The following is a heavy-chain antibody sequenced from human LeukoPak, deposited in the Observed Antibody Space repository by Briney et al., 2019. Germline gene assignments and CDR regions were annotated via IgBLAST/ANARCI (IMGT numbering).Heavy chain of an antibody. CDR1: GFSFSRYY. Sequence: GGSLRLSCAASGFSFSRYYMGWVRQAPGKGLRWVSLIYSAGSTYYADSVQGRFTISRDDSENTVYLQMDSLGAEDTAVYFCARVFRYSSFDYWGQGTLVTVSS. V-gene: IGHV3-53*01. CDR2: IYSAGST. CDR3: ARVFRYSSFDY. D-gene: IGHD3-9*01. J-gene: IGHJ4*02.